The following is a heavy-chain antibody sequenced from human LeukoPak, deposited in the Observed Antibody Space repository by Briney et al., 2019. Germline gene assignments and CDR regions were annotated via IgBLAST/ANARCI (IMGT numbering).Heavy chain of an antibody. Sequence: GGSLRLSCAATGFTFRKYGMHWVRQAPSQGQEWVTFIRYDGINKYYADSLKGRFTISRDNSKNTLYLQMNSLRAEDTAVYYCARDSIRGENYMDVWGKGTTVTVSS. D-gene: IGHD3-16*01. CDR2: IRYDGINK. CDR1: GFTFRKYG. J-gene: IGHJ6*03. CDR3: ARDSIRGENYMDV. V-gene: IGHV3-30*02.